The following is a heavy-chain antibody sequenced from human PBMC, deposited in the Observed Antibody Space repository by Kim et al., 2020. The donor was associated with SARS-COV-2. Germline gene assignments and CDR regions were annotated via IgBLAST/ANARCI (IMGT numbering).Heavy chain of an antibody. CDR1: GFTFSSYA. V-gene: IGHV3-30*04. J-gene: IGHJ6*02. Sequence: GGSLRLSCAASGFTFSSYAMHWVRQAPGKGLEWVAVISYDGSNKYYADSVKGRFTISRDNSKNTLYLQMNSLRAEDTAVYYCCMGGGGGGMDVWGQGTTVTVSS. CDR2: ISYDGSNK. D-gene: IGHD2-8*01. CDR3: CMGGGGGGMDV.